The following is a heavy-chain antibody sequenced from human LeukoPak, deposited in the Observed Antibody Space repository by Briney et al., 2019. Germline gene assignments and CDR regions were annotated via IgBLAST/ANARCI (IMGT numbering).Heavy chain of an antibody. D-gene: IGHD3-22*01. J-gene: IGHJ4*02. Sequence: SVKVSCKASGGTFSSYAISWVRQAPGQGLEWMGRVIPILGIANYAQKFQGRVTITADKSTSTAYMELSSLRSEDTAVYYCASTYDSSGYRANYFDYWGQGTLVTVSS. CDR2: VIPILGIA. CDR3: ASTYDSSGYRANYFDY. V-gene: IGHV1-69*04. CDR1: GGTFSSYA.